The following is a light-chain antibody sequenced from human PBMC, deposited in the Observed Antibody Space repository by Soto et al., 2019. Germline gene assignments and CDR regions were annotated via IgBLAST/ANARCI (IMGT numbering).Light chain of an antibody. V-gene: IGLV4-60*02. Sequence: QSVLTQSSSASASLGSSVTLTCTLSSGHSSYIIAWHQQQPGKAPRYLMKLEGSGSYNKGSGVPDRFAGSSSGADRYLTISILQCEDEADYYCETWDSNTHTVFGGGTKLTVL. J-gene: IGLJ3*02. CDR1: SGHSSYI. CDR3: ETWDSNTHTV. CDR2: LEGSGSY.